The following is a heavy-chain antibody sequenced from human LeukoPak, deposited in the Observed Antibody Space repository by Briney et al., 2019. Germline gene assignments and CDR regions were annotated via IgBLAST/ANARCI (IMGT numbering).Heavy chain of an antibody. V-gene: IGHV1-69*13. CDR3: ARGPGIAGYFDY. J-gene: IGHJ4*02. CDR1: RDTFTNKA. D-gene: IGHD6-13*01. CDR2: IIPIFGTA. Sequence: GASVKVSCKASRDTFTNKAISWVRQAPGQGLEWMGGIIPIFGTANYAQKFQGRVTITADEFTSTAYMELSSLSSEDTAVYYCARGPGIAGYFDYWGQGTLVTVSS.